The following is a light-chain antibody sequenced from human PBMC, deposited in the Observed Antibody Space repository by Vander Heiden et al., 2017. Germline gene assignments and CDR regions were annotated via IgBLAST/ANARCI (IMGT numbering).Light chain of an antibody. Sequence: QKPGKAPKLLIYKASSLESGVPSRFSGSGSRTEFTLTISSLQPDHFPTYYCRQYTSYSTRFGQGTKVEIK. CDR2: KAS. J-gene: IGKJ1*01. V-gene: IGKV1-5*03. CDR3: RQYTSYSTR.